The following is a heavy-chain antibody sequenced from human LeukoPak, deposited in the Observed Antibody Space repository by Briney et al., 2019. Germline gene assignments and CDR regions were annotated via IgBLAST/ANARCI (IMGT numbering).Heavy chain of an antibody. CDR2: ISSSGSTI. Sequence: GGSLRLSCAASGFTFSDYYMSWIRQAPGKGLEWVSYISSSGSTIHYADSVKGRCTISRDNARNSLYLQMNSLRAEDTAVYYCAKSGGSSGKALGYWGQGTLVTVSS. J-gene: IGHJ4*02. CDR3: AKSGGSSGKALGY. D-gene: IGHD3-22*01. CDR1: GFTFSDYY. V-gene: IGHV3-11*04.